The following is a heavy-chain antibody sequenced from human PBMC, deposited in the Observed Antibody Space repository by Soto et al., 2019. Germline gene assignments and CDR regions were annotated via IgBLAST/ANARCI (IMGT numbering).Heavy chain of an antibody. D-gene: IGHD4-17*01. CDR1: GFTFDDYA. J-gene: IGHJ3*02. V-gene: IGHV3-9*01. CDR3: AKVGVYGDYVNAFDI. Sequence: EVQLVESGGGLVQPGRSLRLSCAASGFTFDDYAMHWVRQAPGKGLEWVSGISWNSGSIGYADSVKGRFTISRDNAKNSLYLQMNSLRAEDTALYYCAKVGVYGDYVNAFDIWGQGTMVTVSS. CDR2: ISWNSGSI.